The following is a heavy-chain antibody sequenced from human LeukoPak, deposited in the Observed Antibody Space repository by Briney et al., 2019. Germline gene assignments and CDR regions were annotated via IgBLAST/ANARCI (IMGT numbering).Heavy chain of an antibody. CDR1: GYSISSGYY. CDR3: ARARGVFDY. D-gene: IGHD3-10*01. CDR2: IYHSGST. J-gene: IGHJ4*02. V-gene: IGHV4-38-2*02. Sequence: SETLSLTCTVSGYSISSGYYWGWIRQPPGKGLEWIGSIYHSGSTYNNPSLKSRVTISVDTSKNQFSLKLSSVTAADTAVYYCARARGVFDYWGQGTLVTVSS.